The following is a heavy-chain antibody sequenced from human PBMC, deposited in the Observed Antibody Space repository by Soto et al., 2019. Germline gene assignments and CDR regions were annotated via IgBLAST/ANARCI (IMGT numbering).Heavy chain of an antibody. J-gene: IGHJ5*02. Sequence: SETLSLTCAVYAGSFSHYYWSWIRQPAGKGLEWIGRVYTSGATDYNPSLTSRVTVSVDTSRNQFSLKLRLVTAADTAVYYCAREAAETVGDGYWCDPWGQGTLVTVSS. CDR2: VYTSGAT. CDR1: AGSFSHYY. CDR3: AREAAETVGDGYWCDP. V-gene: IGHV4-4*07. D-gene: IGHD6-13*01.